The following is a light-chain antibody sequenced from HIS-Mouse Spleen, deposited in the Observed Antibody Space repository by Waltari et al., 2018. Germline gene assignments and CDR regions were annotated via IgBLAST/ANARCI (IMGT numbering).Light chain of an antibody. CDR3: SSYTSSSFNVV. Sequence: QSALTQPASVSGSPGPSITISCTGTSSDVGGYNYFSWYQQHPGKAPKLMIYDVSNRPSGVSNRFSGSKSGNTASLTISGLQAEDEADYYCSSYTSSSFNVVFGGGTKLTVL. CDR1: SSDVGGYNY. CDR2: DVS. V-gene: IGLV2-14*03. J-gene: IGLJ2*01.